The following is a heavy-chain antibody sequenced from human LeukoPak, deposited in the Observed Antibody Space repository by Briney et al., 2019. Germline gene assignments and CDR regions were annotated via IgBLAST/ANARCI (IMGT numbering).Heavy chain of an antibody. Sequence: PSETLSLTCPVSGVSIISTNSYWGWIRQSPRTGLAWIGNIYSSGRTCYNPSLKSRVTISIDMSENQFSLKLTSVTAADTAVYYCARKREGPATGIDYWGQGTLVTVSS. CDR3: ARKREGPATGIDY. CDR1: GVSIISTNSY. D-gene: IGHD2-15*01. V-gene: IGHV4-39*07. CDR2: IYSSGRT. J-gene: IGHJ4*02.